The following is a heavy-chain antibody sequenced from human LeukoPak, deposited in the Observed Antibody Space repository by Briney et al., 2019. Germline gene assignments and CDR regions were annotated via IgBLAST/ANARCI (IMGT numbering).Heavy chain of an antibody. J-gene: IGHJ6*03. CDR2: IWYDGSNK. V-gene: IGHV3-33*01. CDR1: GFTFSSYG. CDR3: ARGRSLSPDSHYMDV. D-gene: IGHD2-15*01. Sequence: PGGSLRLSCAASGFTFSSYGMHWVRQAPGKGLEWVAVIWYDGSNKYYADSVKGRFTISRDNSKNTLYLQMNSLRAEDTAVYYCARGRSLSPDSHYMDVWGKGTTVTVSS.